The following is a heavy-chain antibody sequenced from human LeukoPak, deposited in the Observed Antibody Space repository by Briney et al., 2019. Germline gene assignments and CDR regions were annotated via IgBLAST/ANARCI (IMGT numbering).Heavy chain of an antibody. J-gene: IGHJ6*02. V-gene: IGHV3-48*03. CDR1: GFTFSSYE. Sequence: PGGSLRLSCAASGFTFSSYEMNWVRQAPGKGLEWLSYISSSGSTIYYADSVKGRFTISRDNAKNSLYLQMNSLRAEDTAVYYCARDYGGKASTGYYYYGMDVWGQGTTVTVSS. CDR2: ISSSGSTI. D-gene: IGHD4-23*01. CDR3: ARDYGGKASTGYYYYGMDV.